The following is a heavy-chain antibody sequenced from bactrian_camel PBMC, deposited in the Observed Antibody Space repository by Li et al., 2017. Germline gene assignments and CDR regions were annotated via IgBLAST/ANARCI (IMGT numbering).Heavy chain of an antibody. CDR2: IDPRDSGT. V-gene: IGHV3S1*01. CDR1: GYPNFC. Sequence: VQLVESGGGSVQAGGSPRLSCVANGYPNFCVAWFREAPGKEREGVASIDPRDSGTYYASSVKGRFTISQDSARNTVCLQMNNLQPEDTATFYCAEGRGSRGEHCYSLNYWGQGTQVTV. J-gene: IGHJ4*01. D-gene: IGHD6*01. CDR3: AEGRGSRGEHCYSLNY.